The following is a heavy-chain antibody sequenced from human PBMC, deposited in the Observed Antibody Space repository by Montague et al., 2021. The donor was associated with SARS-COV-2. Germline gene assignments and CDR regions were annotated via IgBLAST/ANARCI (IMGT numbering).Heavy chain of an antibody. D-gene: IGHD5-18*01. CDR3: ARREYSYGWGD. CDR2: YSGNT. Sequence: YSGNTYYSPSLKSRLTISVDTSKNQFSLKLNSVTAADTALYYCARREYSYGWGDWGQGTLVTV. V-gene: IGHV4-39*01. J-gene: IGHJ4*02.